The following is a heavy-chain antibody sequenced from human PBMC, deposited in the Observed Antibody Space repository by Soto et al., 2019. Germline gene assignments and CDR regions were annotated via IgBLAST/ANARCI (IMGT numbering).Heavy chain of an antibody. V-gene: IGHV4-31*03. J-gene: IGHJ5*02. CDR2: IYYSGST. CDR3: ARDVRKYQLPHNWFDP. Sequence: QVQLQESGPGLVKPSQTLSLTCTVSGGSISSGGYYWSWIRQHPGKGLEWIGYIYYSGSTYYNPSLKSRVTISVDTSKNQFSLKLSSVTAADTAVYYCARDVRKYQLPHNWFDPWGQGTLVTVSS. D-gene: IGHD2-2*01. CDR1: GGSISSGGYY.